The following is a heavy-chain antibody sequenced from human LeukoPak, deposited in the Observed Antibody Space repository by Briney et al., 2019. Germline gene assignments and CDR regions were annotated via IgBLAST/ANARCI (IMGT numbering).Heavy chain of an antibody. Sequence: SETLSLTCTVSGGSISSYYWSWIRQPPGKGLEWIGYIYYSGSTNYNPSLKSRVTISVDTSKNQFSLKLSSVTAADTAVYYCAREEGIAAAGGWFDPWGQGTLVTVSS. V-gene: IGHV4-59*01. D-gene: IGHD6-13*01. CDR2: IYYSGST. J-gene: IGHJ5*02. CDR3: AREEGIAAAGGWFDP. CDR1: GGSISSYY.